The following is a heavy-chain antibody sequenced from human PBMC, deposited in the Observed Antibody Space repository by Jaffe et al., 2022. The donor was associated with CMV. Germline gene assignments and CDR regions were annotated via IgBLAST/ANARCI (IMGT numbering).Heavy chain of an antibody. V-gene: IGHV3-23*01. CDR1: GFTFSSYA. CDR3: AKDLEQWLVFRGVGNLDY. Sequence: EVQLLESGGGLVQPGGSLRLSCAASGFTFSSYAMSWVRQAPGKGLEWVSAISGSGGSTYYADSVKGRFTISRDNSKNTLYLQMNSLRAEDTAVYYCAKDLEQWLVFRGVGNLDYWGQGTLVTVSS. D-gene: IGHD6-19*01. J-gene: IGHJ4*02. CDR2: ISGSGGST.